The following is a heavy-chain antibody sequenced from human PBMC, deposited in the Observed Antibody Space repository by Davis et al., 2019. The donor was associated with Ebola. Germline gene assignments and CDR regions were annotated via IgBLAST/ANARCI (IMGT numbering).Heavy chain of an antibody. CDR2: IYSGGST. D-gene: IGHD3-10*01. CDR1: GFTVSSNY. V-gene: IGHV3-66*01. Sequence: GESLKISCAASGFTVSSNYMSWVHQAPGKGLEWVSVIYSGGSTYYADSVKGRFTISRDNSKNTLYLQMNSLRAEDTAVYYCARVQVRGSGSFDYWGQGTLVTVSS. J-gene: IGHJ4*02. CDR3: ARVQVRGSGSFDY.